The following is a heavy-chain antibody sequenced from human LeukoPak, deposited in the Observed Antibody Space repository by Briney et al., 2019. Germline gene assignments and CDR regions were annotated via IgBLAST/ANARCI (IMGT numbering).Heavy chain of an antibody. V-gene: IGHV3-74*03. CDR1: EFTFSCYW. CDR3: TTYNWDDLSSII. J-gene: IGHJ3*02. Sequence: AGSLRLSCAASEFTFSCYWMYRVRHSPQKGPVRISRISPYGSTTTYADSVRGRLTVSRDNSTNILSLQMNSLRAEDTAVYYCTTYNWDDLSSIIWGQGTVVTVSS. CDR2: ISPYGSTT. D-gene: IGHD1-1*01.